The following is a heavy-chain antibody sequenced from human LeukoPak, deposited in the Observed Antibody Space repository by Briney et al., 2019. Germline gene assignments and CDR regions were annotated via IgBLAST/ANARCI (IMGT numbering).Heavy chain of an antibody. V-gene: IGHV3-49*04. J-gene: IGHJ3*02. CDR3: TRDSPDSWSSYYIEAFDI. Sequence: PGRSLRLSCTASGFSFGDYAMSWVRQAPGKGLEWIGFIRSKAYGGTTEYAASVKGRFTISRDNSKSIAYLQMNSLKTWDTAVYYCTRDSPDSWSSYYIEAFDIWGQGTKVTVT. D-gene: IGHD3-3*01. CDR2: IRSKAYGGTT. CDR1: GFSFGDYA.